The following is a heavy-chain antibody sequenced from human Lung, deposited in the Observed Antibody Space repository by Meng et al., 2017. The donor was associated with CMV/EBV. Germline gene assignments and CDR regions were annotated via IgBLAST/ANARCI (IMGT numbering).Heavy chain of an antibody. CDR2: ISSSGSTI. Sequence: LSLTCAASGFTFSSYEMNWVRQAPGKGLEWVSYISSSGSTIYYADSVKGRFTISRDNAKNSLYLQMNSLRAEDTAVYYCARDIVSIFGVAKPYYYYYYGMDVWGQGXTVTVSS. D-gene: IGHD3-3*01. CDR1: GFTFSSYE. J-gene: IGHJ6*02. CDR3: ARDIVSIFGVAKPYYYYYYGMDV. V-gene: IGHV3-48*03.